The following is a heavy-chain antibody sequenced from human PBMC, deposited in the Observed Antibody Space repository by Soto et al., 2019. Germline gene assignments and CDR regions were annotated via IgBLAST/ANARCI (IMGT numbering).Heavy chain of an antibody. D-gene: IGHD6-19*01. Sequence: GGSLRLSCAASGFTFSSYGMHWVRQAPGKGLEWVAVISYDGSNKYYADSVKGRFTISRDNSKNTLYLQMNSLRAEDTAVYYCAKGSLAVAARRIQDYWGQGTLVTVSS. CDR3: AKGSLAVAARRIQDY. CDR1: GFTFSSYG. CDR2: ISYDGSNK. V-gene: IGHV3-30*18. J-gene: IGHJ4*02.